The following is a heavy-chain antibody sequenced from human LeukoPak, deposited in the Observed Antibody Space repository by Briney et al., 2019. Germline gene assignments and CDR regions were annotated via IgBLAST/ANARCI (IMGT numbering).Heavy chain of an antibody. Sequence: GGSLRLSCAASGFTFSNYGMHWVRRPPGKGLEWVAVISNDGSNKYYADSVKGRFTISRDNSKNTLYLQMNSLRTEDTAVYYCAKLPSTAVLPHDFWGQGTLVTVSS. D-gene: IGHD5-18*01. CDR3: AKLPSTAVLPHDF. J-gene: IGHJ4*02. CDR1: GFTFSNYG. V-gene: IGHV3-30*18. CDR2: ISNDGSNK.